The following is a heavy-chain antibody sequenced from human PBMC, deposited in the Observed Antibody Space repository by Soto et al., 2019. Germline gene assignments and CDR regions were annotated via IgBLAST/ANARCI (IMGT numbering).Heavy chain of an antibody. V-gene: IGHV4-4*02. CDR1: SGSISSSNC. D-gene: IGHD1-1*01. CDR3: ARSAVAGTSPFDY. J-gene: IGHJ4*02. CDR2: IYHSGST. Sequence: QVQLQESGPGLVKPSGTLSLTCAVSSGSISSSNCWSWVRQPPGKELEGRGEIYHSGSTNYNPSLKSGIIIAVDNYKNQFSLKLCSVTAADTVVYYWARSAVAGTSPFDYWGQGTLVTVSS.